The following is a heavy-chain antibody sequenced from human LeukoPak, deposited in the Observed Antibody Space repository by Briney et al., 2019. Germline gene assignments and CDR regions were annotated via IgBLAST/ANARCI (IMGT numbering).Heavy chain of an antibody. V-gene: IGHV4-34*01. J-gene: IGHJ4*02. D-gene: IGHD4-17*01. CDR2: INHSGST. CDR1: GGSFSGYY. CDR3: ARSQTTVTTSFDY. Sequence: SETLSLTCAVYGGSFSGYYWSWIRQPPGKGLEWSGEINHSGSTNYNPSLKSRVTISVDTSKNQFSLKLSSVTAADTAVYYCARSQTTVTTSFDYWGQGTLVTVSS.